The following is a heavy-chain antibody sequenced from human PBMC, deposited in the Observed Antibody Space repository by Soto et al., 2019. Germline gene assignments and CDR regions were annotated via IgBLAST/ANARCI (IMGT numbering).Heavy chain of an antibody. CDR3: AREENCSGGTCYSEYFHR. CDR1: GYLFTAYS. Sequence: AAVKVSCKASGYLFTAYSMHWVRLAPGQGLEWMGVVNPSGGSTKYAQNFQGRVTMTRDTSTTTIYMELSSLRSDDAAIYYCAREENCSGGTCYSEYFHRWGQGTLVTVSS. CDR2: VNPSGGST. V-gene: IGHV1-46*01. D-gene: IGHD2-15*01. J-gene: IGHJ1*01.